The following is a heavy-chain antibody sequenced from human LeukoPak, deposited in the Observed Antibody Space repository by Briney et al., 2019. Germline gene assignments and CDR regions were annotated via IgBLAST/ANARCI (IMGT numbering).Heavy chain of an antibody. CDR1: GFTFSSYA. CDR3: AKDLTVTTSGYFDY. V-gene: IGHV3-23*01. CDR2: INSGGYT. J-gene: IGHJ4*02. D-gene: IGHD4-17*01. Sequence: GGSLRLSCAASGFTFSSYAMSWVRQAPGKGLEWVSGINSGGYTFYADSVKGRFTISRDSSKNTLYLQMNSLRAEDTAVYYCAKDLTVTTSGYFDYWGQGTLVTVSS.